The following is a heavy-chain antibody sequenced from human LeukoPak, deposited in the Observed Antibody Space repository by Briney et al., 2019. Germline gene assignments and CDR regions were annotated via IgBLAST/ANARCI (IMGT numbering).Heavy chain of an antibody. Sequence: PSETLSLTCTVSGGSISSYYWSWIWQPPGKGLEWIGYIYYSGSTNYNPSLKSRVTISVDTSKNQFSLKLSSVTAADTAVYYCARGQHGGTFGGVIVHVSGFDYWGQGTLVTVSS. CDR3: ARGQHGGTFGGVIVHVSGFDY. CDR2: IYYSGST. D-gene: IGHD3-16*02. V-gene: IGHV4-59*01. J-gene: IGHJ4*02. CDR1: GGSISSYY.